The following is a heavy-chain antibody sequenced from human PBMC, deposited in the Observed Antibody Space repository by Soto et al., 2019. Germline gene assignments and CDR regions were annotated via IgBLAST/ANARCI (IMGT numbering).Heavy chain of an antibody. CDR3: ARIKLVEWFFINVDVYDMDV. V-gene: IGHV3-48*02. CDR2: ISSDSRTI. D-gene: IGHD3-3*01. CDR1: GFSLSDYA. Sequence: PGGSLRLSCVRSGFSLSDYAVNWVRQAPGKGLEWVSFISSDSRTIYYADSVEGRFTVSRDNARDSVSLQMDSLRDEDAAVYYCARIKLVEWFFINVDVYDMDVWGQGTPVSVSS. J-gene: IGHJ6*02.